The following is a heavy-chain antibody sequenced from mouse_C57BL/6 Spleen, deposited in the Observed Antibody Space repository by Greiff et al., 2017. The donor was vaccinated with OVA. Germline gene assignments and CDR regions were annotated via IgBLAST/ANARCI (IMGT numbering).Heavy chain of an antibody. J-gene: IGHJ2*01. CDR2: IYPGDGDT. CDR1: GYAFGSSW. V-gene: IGHV1-82*01. CDR3: ARADDGYPFDY. Sequence: QVHVKQSGPELVKPGASVKISCKASGYAFGSSWMNWVKQRPGKGLEWIGRIYPGDGDTNYNGKFKGKATLTADKSSSTAYMQLSSLTSEDSAVYFCARADDGYPFDYWGQGTTLTVSS. D-gene: IGHD2-3*01.